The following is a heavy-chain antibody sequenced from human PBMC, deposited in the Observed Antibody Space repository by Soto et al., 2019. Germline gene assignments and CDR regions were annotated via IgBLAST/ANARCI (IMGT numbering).Heavy chain of an antibody. J-gene: IGHJ5*02. CDR1: GFTFSDSW. CDR2: IKPDESEK. Sequence: GGSLRLSCTASGFTFSDSWMTWVRQAPGKGLEWVARIKPDESEKKYADSVKGRFSISRDNAKNSMYLQMDSLRGEDTAVYYCVRGGSNYASWAQGTLV. CDR3: VRGGSNYAS. D-gene: IGHD4-4*01. V-gene: IGHV3-7*01.